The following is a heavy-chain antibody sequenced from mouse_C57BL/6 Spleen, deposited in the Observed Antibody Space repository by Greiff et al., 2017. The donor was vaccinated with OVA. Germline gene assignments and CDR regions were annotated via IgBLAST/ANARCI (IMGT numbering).Heavy chain of an antibody. CDR2: IYPGDGDT. V-gene: IGHV1-82*01. J-gene: IGHJ2*01. D-gene: IGHD1-1*01. Sequence: VKLQESGPELVKPGASVKISCKASGYAFSSSWMNWVKQRPGKGLEWIGRIYPGDGDTNYNGKFKGKATLTADKSSSTAYMQLSSLTSEDSAVYFCARKIYYGSSAFDYWGQGTTLTVSS. CDR1: GYAFSSSW. CDR3: ARKIYYGSSAFDY.